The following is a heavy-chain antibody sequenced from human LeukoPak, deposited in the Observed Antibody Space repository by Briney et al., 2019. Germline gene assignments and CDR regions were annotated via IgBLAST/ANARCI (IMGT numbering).Heavy chain of an antibody. D-gene: IGHD1-14*01. CDR1: GFTFTSYW. Sequence: GWSLRLSCAASGFTFTSYWMSWVRQAPGKGLEWVATTKQDGGDKYYVDSVKGRFTISRDNAKNSLYLQMNSLRAEDTAVYFCARGGTKTTPDFDSWGQGTLVTVSS. CDR3: ARGGTKTTPDFDS. V-gene: IGHV3-7*01. CDR2: TKQDGGDK. J-gene: IGHJ4*02.